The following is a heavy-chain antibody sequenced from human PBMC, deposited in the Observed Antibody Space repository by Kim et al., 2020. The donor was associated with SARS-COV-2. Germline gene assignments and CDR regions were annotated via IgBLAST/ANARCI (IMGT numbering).Heavy chain of an antibody. Sequence: SVKVSCKASGGTFSSYAISWVRQAPGQGLEWMGGIIPIFGTANYAQKFQGRVTITADESTSTAYMELSSLRSEDTAVYYCARSPSNYDSSGLGYWGQGTLVTVSS. CDR1: GGTFSSYA. J-gene: IGHJ4*02. CDR3: ARSPSNYDSSGLGY. CDR2: IIPIFGTA. V-gene: IGHV1-69*13. D-gene: IGHD3-22*01.